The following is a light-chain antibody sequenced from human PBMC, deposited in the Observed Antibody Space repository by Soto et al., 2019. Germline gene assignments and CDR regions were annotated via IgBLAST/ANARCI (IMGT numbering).Light chain of an antibody. J-gene: IGKJ1*01. CDR2: KAS. CDR3: QQYNSFRA. CDR1: QSISNW. Sequence: DSPMTQSPSTLSAPVEDRVTIPCRASQSISNWLAWHQQKPGKAPKLLIYKASSLESGVPSRFSGSGSGTEFTLTISSLQPDDFATYYCQQYNSFRAFGQGTKVDIK. V-gene: IGKV1-5*03.